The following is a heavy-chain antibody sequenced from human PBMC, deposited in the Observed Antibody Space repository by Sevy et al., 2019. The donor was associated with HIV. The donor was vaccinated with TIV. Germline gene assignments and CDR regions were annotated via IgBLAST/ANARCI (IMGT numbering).Heavy chain of an antibody. J-gene: IGHJ4*02. CDR2: ISAYNGNT. Sequence: ASVKVSCKASGYTFTSYGISWVRQAPGQGLEWMGWISAYNGNTNYAQKPQGRVTMTTDTSTSTAYMELRSLRSDDTAVYYCARWYSSGYLFDYWGQGTLVTVSS. CDR1: GYTFTSYG. CDR3: ARWYSSGYLFDY. V-gene: IGHV1-18*01. D-gene: IGHD6-19*01.